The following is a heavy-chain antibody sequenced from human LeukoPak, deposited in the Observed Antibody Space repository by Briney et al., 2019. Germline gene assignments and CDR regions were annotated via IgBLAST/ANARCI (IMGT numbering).Heavy chain of an antibody. J-gene: IGHJ6*03. CDR3: ARNKQQLVLRSYCYSMDV. CDR1: GYTFTSYG. Sequence: GASVKVSCKASGYTFTSYGISWVRQAPGQGLEWMGWFSAYNGNTNYAQKLQGRVTMTTDTSTSTAYMELRSLRSDDTAVYYCARNKQQLVLRSYCYSMDVWGKGTTVTVSS. CDR2: FSAYNGNT. V-gene: IGHV1-18*01. D-gene: IGHD6-13*01.